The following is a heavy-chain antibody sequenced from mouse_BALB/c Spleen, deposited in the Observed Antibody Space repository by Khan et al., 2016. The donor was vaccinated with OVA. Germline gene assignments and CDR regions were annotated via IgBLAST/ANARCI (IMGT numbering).Heavy chain of an antibody. D-gene: IGHD2-4*01. Sequence: QVQLQQPGPELVKPGASVKMSCKASGYKFTDYVISWVKQRTGQGLEWIGDIYPGSGTTYYNERLEGKSTLTADKSSKTAYMKFRSLTSEDFAVYYCARSYDNDGACFVYWAQGSLVTVSA. CDR2: IYPGSGTT. CDR1: GYKFTDYV. J-gene: IGHJ3*01. V-gene: IGHV1-81*01. CDR3: ARSYDNDGACFVY.